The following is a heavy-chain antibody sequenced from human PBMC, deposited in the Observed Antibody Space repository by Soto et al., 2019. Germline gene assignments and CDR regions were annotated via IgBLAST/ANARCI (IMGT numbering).Heavy chain of an antibody. Sequence: VASVKVSCKASGYTFTGYYMHWVRQAPGQGLEWMGWINPNSGGTNYAQKFQGWVTMTRDTSISTAYMELSRLRSDDTAVYYCAGEGYSAPGLGMDVWGQGTTVTVSS. D-gene: IGHD2-15*01. CDR3: AGEGYSAPGLGMDV. CDR2: INPNSGGT. CDR1: GYTFTGYY. V-gene: IGHV1-2*04. J-gene: IGHJ6*02.